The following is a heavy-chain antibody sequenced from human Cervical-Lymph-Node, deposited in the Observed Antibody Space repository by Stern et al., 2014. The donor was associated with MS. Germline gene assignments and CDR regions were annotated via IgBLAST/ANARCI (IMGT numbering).Heavy chain of an antibody. V-gene: IGHV1-69*14. CDR3: ARDETGVALDI. CDR2: IIPHFGAA. Sequence: QDQLVQSGADVKKPGSSVKVSCKASGGTFSSYAINWVRQAPGQGLEWMGGIIPHFGAAHDAQQCQGRVTISADKSTSTVYMELYSLRSDDTAVYYCARDETGVALDIWGQGTMVTVSS. D-gene: IGHD7-27*01. J-gene: IGHJ3*02. CDR1: GGTFSSYA.